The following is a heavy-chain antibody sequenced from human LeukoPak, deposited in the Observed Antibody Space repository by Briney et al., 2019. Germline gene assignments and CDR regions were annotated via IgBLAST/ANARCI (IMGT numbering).Heavy chain of an antibody. CDR3: ARDLHYFGAMDV. D-gene: IGHD2/OR15-2a*01. Sequence: GGSLRLSCEASEFTLSAYAMTWVRQAPEGGVEWVSSIGRDKKQHYSESVKGRFAISRDNSKNTLFLQLHDLRVEDTALFYCARDLHYFGAMDVWGQGTTVSVS. CDR1: EFTLSAYA. V-gene: IGHV3-23*01. J-gene: IGHJ6*01. CDR2: IGRDKKQ.